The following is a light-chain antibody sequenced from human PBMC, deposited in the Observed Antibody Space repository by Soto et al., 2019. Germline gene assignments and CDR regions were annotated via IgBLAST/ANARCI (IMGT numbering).Light chain of an antibody. V-gene: IGLV1-40*01. CDR3: QSYDSSLSGSWVV. J-gene: IGLJ2*01. Sequence: QSVLTQPPSVSGAPGQRVTNSCTGSSSNIGAGYDVHWYQQLPGTAPKLLIYGNSNRPSGVPDRFSGSKSGTSASLAITGLQAEDEADYYCQSYDSSLSGSWVVFGGGTKLTVL. CDR1: SSNIGAGYD. CDR2: GNS.